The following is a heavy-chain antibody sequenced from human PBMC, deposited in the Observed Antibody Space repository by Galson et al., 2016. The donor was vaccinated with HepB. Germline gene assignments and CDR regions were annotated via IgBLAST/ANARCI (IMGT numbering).Heavy chain of an antibody. CDR1: GFSLSTTGLR. Sequence: PALVKPTQTLTLTCTFSGFSLSTTGLRVSWIRQPPGKALEWLALIYWDDDTRYSPSLKSRLTITKDTSKNQVVLTMTTVDPVDTATYYCAHLAAAGGIYFDYWGQGTLVTVSS. V-gene: IGHV2-5*08. D-gene: IGHD6-13*01. CDR3: AHLAAAGGIYFDY. J-gene: IGHJ4*02. CDR2: IYWDDDT.